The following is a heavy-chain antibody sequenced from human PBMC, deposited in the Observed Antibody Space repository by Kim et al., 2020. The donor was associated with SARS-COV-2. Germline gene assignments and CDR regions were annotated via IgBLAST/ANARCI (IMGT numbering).Heavy chain of an antibody. D-gene: IGHD1-1*01. CDR2: IYYSGST. V-gene: IGHV4-31*03. J-gene: IGHJ5*02. CDR1: GGSISSGGYY. Sequence: SETLSLTCTVSGGSISSGGYYWSWIRQHPGKGLEWIGYIYYSGSTYYNPSLKSRVTISVDTSKNQFSLKLSSVTAADTAVYYCARSELERRAWFDPWGQGTLVTVSS. CDR3: ARSELERRAWFDP.